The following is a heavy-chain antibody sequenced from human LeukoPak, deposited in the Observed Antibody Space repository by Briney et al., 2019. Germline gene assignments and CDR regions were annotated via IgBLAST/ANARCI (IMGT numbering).Heavy chain of an antibody. Sequence: GGSLRLSCAASGFTFSSYAMSWVRQAPGKGLEWVSAISGSGGSTYYADSAKGRFTISRDNSKNTLYLQMNSLRAEDTAVYYCARSFITYYYDSSGYPPTRGCMDVWGKGTTVTVSS. CDR2: ISGSGGST. V-gene: IGHV3-23*01. CDR3: ARSFITYYYDSSGYPPTRGCMDV. J-gene: IGHJ6*03. D-gene: IGHD3-22*01. CDR1: GFTFSSYA.